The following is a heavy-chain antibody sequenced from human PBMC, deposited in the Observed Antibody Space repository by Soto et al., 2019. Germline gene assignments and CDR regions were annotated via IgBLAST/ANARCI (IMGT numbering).Heavy chain of an antibody. CDR1: GGSISSGGYY. D-gene: IGHD3-22*01. CDR2: IYYSGCT. CDR3: ARVPYDSSGYYYEDWFDP. V-gene: IGHV4-31*03. Sequence: SETLSLTCTVSGGSISSGGYYWSWIRQHPGKGLEWIGYIYYSGCTYYNPSLKSRVTISVDTSKNQFSLKLSSVTAADTAVYYCARVPYDSSGYYYEDWFDPWGQGTLVTVSS. J-gene: IGHJ5*02.